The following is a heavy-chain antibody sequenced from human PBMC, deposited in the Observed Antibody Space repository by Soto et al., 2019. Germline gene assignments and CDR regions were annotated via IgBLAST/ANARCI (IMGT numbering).Heavy chain of an antibody. CDR1: GFTFGSFW. CDR2: IKRDGSEK. CDR3: ASLGTYYDSSGYDY. Sequence: GGSLRPSCAASGFTFGSFWRRWVRPVQGRGLEWGANIKRDGSEKYYVDSVKGLFTISRDNAKNSLYLQMNSLRDEDTAVYYCASLGTYYDSSGYDYWGQGSLVTVSS. J-gene: IGHJ4*02. D-gene: IGHD3-22*01. V-gene: IGHV3-7*01.